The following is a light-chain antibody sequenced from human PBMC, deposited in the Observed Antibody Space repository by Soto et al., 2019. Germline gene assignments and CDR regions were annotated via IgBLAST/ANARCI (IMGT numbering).Light chain of an antibody. J-gene: IGKJ1*01. CDR1: QGIISTF. CDR3: QQYGSSPPWT. CDR2: GTS. Sequence: EIVLTQSPGTLSLSPGERATLSCRASQGIISTFLAWYQQKPGQPPRLLMYGTSNRATGIPDRFSGSGSGTDFTLTISRLEPEDVAIYYCQQYGSSPPWTFGQGTKVEIK. V-gene: IGKV3-20*01.